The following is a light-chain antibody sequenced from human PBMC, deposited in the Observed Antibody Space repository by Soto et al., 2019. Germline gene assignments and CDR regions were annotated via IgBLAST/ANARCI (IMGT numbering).Light chain of an antibody. J-gene: IGKJ1*01. CDR3: QHYNSYSEA. CDR1: QSISSW. V-gene: IGKV1-5*03. CDR2: KAS. Sequence: DIHMTQSPSTLSSSLGDRVTITFLASQSISSWVAWYQQKPGKGPKLLIYKASTLKSGVPSRFSGSGSGTEFTLTISSLQPDDFATYYCQHYNSYSEAFGQGTKVDIK.